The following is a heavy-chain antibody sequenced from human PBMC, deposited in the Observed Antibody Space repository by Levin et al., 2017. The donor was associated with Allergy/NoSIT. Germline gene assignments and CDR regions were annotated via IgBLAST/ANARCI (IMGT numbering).Heavy chain of an antibody. CDR2: ISGYNGNA. Sequence: ASVKVSCKTASYTFTKYGISWVRQAPGQGLEWMGWISGYNGNANYAQKFQGRISMTTDTFTSTVYMELRNLTSDDTAVYYCARDGATGEFYSYFGMDVWGQGTTVTVSS. CDR1: SYTFTKYG. J-gene: IGHJ6*02. CDR3: ARDGATGEFYSYFGMDV. V-gene: IGHV1-18*01. D-gene: IGHD1-26*01.